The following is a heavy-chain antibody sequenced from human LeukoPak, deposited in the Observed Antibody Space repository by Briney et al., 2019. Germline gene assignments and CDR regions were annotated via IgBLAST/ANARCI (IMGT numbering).Heavy chain of an antibody. D-gene: IGHD3-16*01. Sequence: GGSLRPSRAGSGFTSIAYALTWARQAPGKGLEWVSGISGGGVTTYYADSVKGRFTISRDNSKNTLYLQMNSLRADDTAIYYCARNQQLGGHSYYYYGMDVWGQGTTVTVSS. CDR3: ARNQQLGGHSYYYYGMDV. V-gene: IGHV3-23*01. CDR1: GFTSIAYA. J-gene: IGHJ6*02. CDR2: ISGGGVTT.